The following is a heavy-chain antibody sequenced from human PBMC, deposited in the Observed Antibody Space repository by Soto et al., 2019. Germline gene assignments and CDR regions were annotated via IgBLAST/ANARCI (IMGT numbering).Heavy chain of an antibody. D-gene: IGHD3-22*01. V-gene: IGHV4-4*07. CDR3: ARGVTIYYYGSSGSNWFDP. CDR2: IYISGST. CDR1: GGSISSYY. Sequence: SETLSLTCTVSGGSISSYYWSWIRQPAGKGLEWIGHIYISGSTNYNPSLKSRVTMSVDSSENQFSLKLSSVTAADTAVYYCARGVTIYYYGSSGSNWFDPWGQGTLVTVSS. J-gene: IGHJ5*02.